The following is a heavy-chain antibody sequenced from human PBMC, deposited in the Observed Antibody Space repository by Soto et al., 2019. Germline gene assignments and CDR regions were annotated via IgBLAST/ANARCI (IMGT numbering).Heavy chain of an antibody. V-gene: IGHV4-31*03. Sequence: QVQLQESGPGLVKPSQTLSLTCTVSGGSISSGGYYWSWLRQHPGKGLEWIGYIYYSGSTYYNPSLKSRVTISVDTSKKPFSLKLSSVTAADTAVYYCARDRSDNWFDPWGQGTLVTVSS. D-gene: IGHD6-6*01. CDR1: GGSISSGGYY. J-gene: IGHJ5*02. CDR3: ARDRSDNWFDP. CDR2: IYYSGST.